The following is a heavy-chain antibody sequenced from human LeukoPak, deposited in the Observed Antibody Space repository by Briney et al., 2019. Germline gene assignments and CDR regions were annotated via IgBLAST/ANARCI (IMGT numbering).Heavy chain of an antibody. J-gene: IGHJ3*02. CDR3: ARERGILRGDAFDI. Sequence: PSETLSLTCTASGVSFSTYYWTWLRQPAGKGLEWIGRIYSSGNTNYNPSLESRVTMSIDTSKNQFSLKLTSVPAADTAVYYCARERGILRGDAFDIWGQGTVVTVSS. CDR1: GVSFSTYY. CDR2: IYSSGNT. V-gene: IGHV4-4*07. D-gene: IGHD1-26*01.